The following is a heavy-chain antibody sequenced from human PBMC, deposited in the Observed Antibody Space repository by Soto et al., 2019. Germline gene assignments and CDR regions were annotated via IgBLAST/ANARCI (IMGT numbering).Heavy chain of an antibody. CDR3: ARQGMVRGAYGMDV. Sequence: ASVKVSCKVSGYTLTELSMHWVRQAPGKGLEWMGGFDPEDGETSYAQKFQGRVTMTRDTSTSTVYMELSSLRSEDTAVYYCARQGMVRGAYGMDVWGQGTTVTVSS. D-gene: IGHD2-21*01. CDR2: FDPEDGET. CDR1: GYTLTELS. V-gene: IGHV1-24*01. J-gene: IGHJ6*02.